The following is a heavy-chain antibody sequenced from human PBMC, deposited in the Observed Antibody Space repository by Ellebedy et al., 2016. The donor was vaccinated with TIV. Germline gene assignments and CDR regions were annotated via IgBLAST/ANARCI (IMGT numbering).Heavy chain of an antibody. J-gene: IGHJ4*02. CDR3: ATNRYASNY. CDR1: GLTLSRYW. V-gene: IGHV3-7*01. Sequence: PGGSLRLSCAASGLTLSRYWMSWVRQAPGKGLEWVANIKEDGSEKYYVDSVKGRFTISRDNAKKSLHLQMNSLRAEDTAVYYCATNRYASNYWGQGTLVTVSS. CDR2: IKEDGSEK. D-gene: IGHD2-2*01.